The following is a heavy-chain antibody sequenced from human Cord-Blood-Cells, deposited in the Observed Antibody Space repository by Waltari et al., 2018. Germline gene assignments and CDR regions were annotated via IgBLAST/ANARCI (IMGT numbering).Heavy chain of an antibody. CDR1: GYTFTSYA. J-gene: IGHJ6*02. D-gene: IGHD6-19*01. CDR3: ATNSRGWYYYYYGMDV. Sequence: QVQLVQSGAEVKKPGASVKVSCKASGYTFTSYAMHWVRQAPGQRLEWMGWINAGNGNTKYSQKFQGRVTITRDTSASTAYMELSSLRSEDTAVYYCATNSRGWYYYYYGMDVWGQGTTVTVSS. V-gene: IGHV1-3*01. CDR2: INAGNGNT.